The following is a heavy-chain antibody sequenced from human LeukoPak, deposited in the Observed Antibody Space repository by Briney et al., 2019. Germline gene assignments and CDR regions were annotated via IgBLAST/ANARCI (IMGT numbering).Heavy chain of an antibody. V-gene: IGHV3-7*03. Sequence: GGSLRLSCAASGFTFSSYWMSWVRQAPGKGLEWVANIKQDGSEKYYVDSVKGRFTISRDNAKNSLYLQMNSLRAEDAAVYYCAASPYGDYINFDYWGQGTLVTVSS. CDR1: GFTFSSYW. CDR2: IKQDGSEK. J-gene: IGHJ4*02. D-gene: IGHD4-17*01. CDR3: AASPYGDYINFDY.